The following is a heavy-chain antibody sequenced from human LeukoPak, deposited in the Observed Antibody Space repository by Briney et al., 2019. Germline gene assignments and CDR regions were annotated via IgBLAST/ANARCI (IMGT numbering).Heavy chain of an antibody. CDR1: GGSISSYY. CDR2: IYYSGST. Sequence: SETLSLTCTVSGGSISSYYWSWIRQPPGKGLEWIGYIYYSGSTNYNPSLKSRVTISVDTSKNQFSLKLSSVTAADTAVYYCARVRPDYYGSGSYASVFDYWGQGTLVIVSS. D-gene: IGHD3-10*01. CDR3: ARVRPDYYGSGSYASVFDY. J-gene: IGHJ4*02. V-gene: IGHV4-59*01.